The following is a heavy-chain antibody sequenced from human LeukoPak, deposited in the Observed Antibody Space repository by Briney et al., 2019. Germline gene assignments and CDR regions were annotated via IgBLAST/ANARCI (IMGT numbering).Heavy chain of an antibody. CDR3: ARSTVVTGRYYYYYMDV. V-gene: IGHV3-23*01. Sequence: GGSLRLSCGASGFTFSSYALGWVRQAPGKGLEWVSVIDSGGSTYYADSVKGRFTISRDNSRNTLYLQMNSLRAEDTAVYYCARSTVVTGRYYYYYMDVWGKGTTVPVSS. D-gene: IGHD4-23*01. CDR2: IDSGGST. CDR1: GFTFSSYA. J-gene: IGHJ6*03.